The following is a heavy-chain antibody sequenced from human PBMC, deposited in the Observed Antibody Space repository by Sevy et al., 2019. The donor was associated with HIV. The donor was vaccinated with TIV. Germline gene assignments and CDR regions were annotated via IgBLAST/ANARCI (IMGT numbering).Heavy chain of an antibody. J-gene: IGHJ4*02. D-gene: IGHD6-19*01. CDR1: GFTFSDYY. Sequence: GGSLRLSCGASGFTFSDYYMTWIRQAPGKGLEWVSSISSSGNTIFYADSVKGRFTVSRDNAKNFLYLQMNSLRADDTALYYCARESVPGFSNINFDYWGQGTLVTVSS. CDR3: ARESVPGFSNINFDY. V-gene: IGHV3-11*04. CDR2: ISSSGNTI.